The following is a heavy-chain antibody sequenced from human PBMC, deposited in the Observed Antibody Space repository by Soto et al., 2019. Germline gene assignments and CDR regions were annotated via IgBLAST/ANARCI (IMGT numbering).Heavy chain of an antibody. CDR1: GDSIRSSSY. CDR3: RRSSRYSTDV. Sequence: QLQLQESGPGLVKPSETLSLTCTVSGDSIRSSSYWGWIRQPPGKGLEWIGSIYSTGNTYYNPSLTSXVXIXXDTSKNHFSLNVISVTAADTAVYYCRRSSRYSTDVWGQGTTVTVSS. CDR2: IYSTGNT. D-gene: IGHD6-13*01. J-gene: IGHJ6*02. V-gene: IGHV4-39*01.